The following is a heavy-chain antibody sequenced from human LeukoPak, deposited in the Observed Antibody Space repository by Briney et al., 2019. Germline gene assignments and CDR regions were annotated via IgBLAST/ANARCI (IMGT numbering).Heavy chain of an antibody. Sequence: SETLSLTCTVSGGSISSSSYYWGWIRQPPGKGLEWIGSIYYSGSTYYNPSLKSRVTISVDTSKNQFSLKLSSVTAADTAVYYCARGNPPYHYDFWSGPQRGLGRYMDVWGKGTTVTVSS. V-gene: IGHV4-39*07. D-gene: IGHD3-3*01. CDR2: IYYSGST. J-gene: IGHJ6*03. CDR3: ARGNPPYHYDFWSGPQRGLGRYMDV. CDR1: GGSISSSSYY.